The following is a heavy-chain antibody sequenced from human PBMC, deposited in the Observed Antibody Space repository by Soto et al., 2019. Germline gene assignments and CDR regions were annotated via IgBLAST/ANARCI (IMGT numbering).Heavy chain of an antibody. V-gene: IGHV2-5*02. Sequence: QITLKESGPTLVKPTQPLTLTCTFSGFSLSTSGVGVGWIRQPPGKALEWLALIYWDDDKRYSPSLKSRLTITKDPAKNQVVLTMTNMDPVDTATYYCAYSRYTGSGVDYWGQGTLVTVSS. D-gene: IGHD3-10*01. CDR3: AYSRYTGSGVDY. CDR1: GFSLSTSGVG. CDR2: IYWDDDK. J-gene: IGHJ4*02.